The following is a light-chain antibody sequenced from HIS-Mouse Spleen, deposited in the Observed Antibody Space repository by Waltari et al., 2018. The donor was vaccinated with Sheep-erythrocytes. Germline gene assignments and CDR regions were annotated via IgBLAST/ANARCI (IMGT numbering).Light chain of an antibody. CDR2: EGS. J-gene: IGLJ3*02. CDR1: SSDGGSYNL. CDR3: CSYAGSSTWV. V-gene: IGLV2-23*01. Sequence: QSALTQPASVSGSPGQSITISCPGTSSDGGSYNLVSWYQQHPGKAPKLMIYEGSKPPSGVSNRFSGSKSGNTASLTISGLQAEDEADYYCCSYAGSSTWVFGGGTKLTVL.